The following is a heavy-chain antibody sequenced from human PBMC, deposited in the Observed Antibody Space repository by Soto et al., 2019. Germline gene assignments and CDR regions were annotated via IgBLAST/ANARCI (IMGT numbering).Heavy chain of an antibody. CDR3: AKLIVSATGH. CDR1: GFTFSIYA. Sequence: PGGSLRLSCAASGFTFSIYAMTWVRQGPGKGLEWVSSIDSSGGSTYYADSVKGRFTISRDNSKNTLYLQMDSLRTYDTAVYYCAKLIVSATGHWGQGTLVTVSS. V-gene: IGHV3-23*05. D-gene: IGHD2-8*01. J-gene: IGHJ4*02. CDR2: IDSSGGST.